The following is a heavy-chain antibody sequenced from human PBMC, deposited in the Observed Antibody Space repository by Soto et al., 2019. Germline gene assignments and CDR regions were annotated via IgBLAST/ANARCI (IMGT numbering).Heavy chain of an antibody. D-gene: IGHD6-19*01. CDR2: IYHSGST. Sequence: QVQLQESGPGLVKPSGTLSLTCAVSGGSISSSHWYSWVRQPPGKGLEWIGEIYHSGSTNYKPSLKSRITISVDKSKNQFSLQLSSGTAADTAVYYCARARAYSSGHGGGVGYWGQGTLVTVSS. V-gene: IGHV4-4*02. CDR1: GGSISSSHW. J-gene: IGHJ4*02. CDR3: ARARAYSSGHGGGVGY.